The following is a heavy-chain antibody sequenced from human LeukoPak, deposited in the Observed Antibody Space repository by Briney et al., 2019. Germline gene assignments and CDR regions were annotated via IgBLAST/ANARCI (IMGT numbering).Heavy chain of an antibody. CDR1: GFTFSSYA. J-gene: IGHJ4*02. CDR3: AKNRVGLGGLFDY. CDR2: TSGSGGST. V-gene: IGHV3-23*01. D-gene: IGHD3-10*01. Sequence: GGSLRLSCAASGFTFSSYAMSWVRQAPGKGLEWVSATSGSGGSTYYADSVKGRFTISRDNSKNTLYLQMNSLRAEDTAVYYCAKNRVGLGGLFDYWGQGTLVTVSS.